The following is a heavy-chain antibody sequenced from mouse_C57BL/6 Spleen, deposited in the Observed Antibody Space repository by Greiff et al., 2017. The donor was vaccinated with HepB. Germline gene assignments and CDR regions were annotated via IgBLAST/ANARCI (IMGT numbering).Heavy chain of an antibody. CDR1: GFTFSDYY. CDR3: ASSIYARYYYTKDY. J-gene: IGHJ4*01. Sequence: EVQLVESGGGLVQPGGSLKLSCAASGFTFSDYYMYWVRQTPEKRLEWVAYISNGGGSTYYPDTVKGRFTISRDNAKNTLYLQMNRLKSEDTAMYYYASSIYARYYYTKDYWGQGTTVTVSS. V-gene: IGHV5-12*01. CDR2: ISNGGGST. D-gene: IGHD1-1*01.